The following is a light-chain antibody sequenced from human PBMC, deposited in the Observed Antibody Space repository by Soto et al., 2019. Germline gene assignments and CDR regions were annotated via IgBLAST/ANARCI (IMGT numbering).Light chain of an antibody. CDR2: GAS. CDR3: QQYNNWPFT. J-gene: IGKJ3*01. CDR1: QSVNSN. V-gene: IGKV3-15*01. Sequence: ETVMTQSPATLSLSPGERATLSCRASQSVNSNLAWYQQKPGQAPRLLIYGASTRATGIPASFIGNGSGTEFTLTASSLQPEDFAVYYCQQYNNWPFTFGPGTKVDIK.